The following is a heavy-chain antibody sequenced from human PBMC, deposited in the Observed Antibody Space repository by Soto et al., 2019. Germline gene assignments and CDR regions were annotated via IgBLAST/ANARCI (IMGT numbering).Heavy chain of an antibody. CDR1: GGSISSYY. Sequence: AETLALTCTVSGGSISSYYCRWIRQPPGRGLEWIGYIYYSGSTNYNPSLKSRVTISVDTSKNQFSLKLSSVTAADTAVYYCALEHIHDSSGCYIDYWGQGSLAT. V-gene: IGHV4-59*01. D-gene: IGHD3-22*01. CDR3: ALEHIHDSSGCYIDY. CDR2: IYYSGST. J-gene: IGHJ4*02.